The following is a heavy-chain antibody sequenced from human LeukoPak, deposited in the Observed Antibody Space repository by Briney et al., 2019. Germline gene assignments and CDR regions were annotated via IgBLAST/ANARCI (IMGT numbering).Heavy chain of an antibody. CDR2: TSYDGSIE. CDR3: ARSIAARHHMDF. J-gene: IGHJ6*03. D-gene: IGHD6-6*01. CDR1: GFTFNSYA. V-gene: IGHV3-30*14. Sequence: PGGSLRLSCTASGFTFNSYAMHWVRQAPGKGLEWVAVTSYDGSIEFYADSVRGRFTISRANAKSTVYLQMNSLSGEDAAIYYCARSIAARHHMDFWGNGTTVIVSS.